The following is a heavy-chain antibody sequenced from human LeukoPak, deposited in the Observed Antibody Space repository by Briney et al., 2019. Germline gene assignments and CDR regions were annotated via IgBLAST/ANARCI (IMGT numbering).Heavy chain of an antibody. CDR3: ARGANNYDSSGYYFDVDY. V-gene: IGHV3-30*04. J-gene: IGHJ4*02. CDR1: GFTFNNYA. D-gene: IGHD3-22*01. Sequence: GGSLRLSCAASGFTFNNYAMHWVRQAAGKGLEWVAVISYDGSNKYYEDSVKGRFTISRDNSKNTLYLQMSSLRAEDTAVYYCARGANNYDSSGYYFDVDYWGQGTLVTVSS. CDR2: ISYDGSNK.